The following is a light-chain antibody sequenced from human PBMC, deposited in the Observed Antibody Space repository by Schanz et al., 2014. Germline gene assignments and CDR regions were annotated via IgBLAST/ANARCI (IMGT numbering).Light chain of an antibody. CDR1: QSIGNN. CDR2: GAS. Sequence: EIVMTQSPDTLSVSPGERATLSCRASQSIGNNLAWYQQRAGQAPRLLIFGASTRATETPARFSASGSGTEFTLNISSLQSEDFAVYYCQQYDNWWTFGPGTKVEVK. J-gene: IGKJ1*01. V-gene: IGKV3-15*01. CDR3: QQYDNWWT.